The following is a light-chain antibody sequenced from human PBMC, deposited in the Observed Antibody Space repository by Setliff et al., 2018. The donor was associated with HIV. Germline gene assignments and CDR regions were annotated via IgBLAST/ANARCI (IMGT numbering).Light chain of an antibody. CDR3: SSYRRTSTWV. CDR2: DIN. V-gene: IGLV2-14*03. Sequence: QSVLTQPASVSGSPGQSITISCTGTSSDVGAYNYVSWYQQHPGIAPQLMIYDINSRPSGVSNRFSGSKSGNTASLTISGLRAEDEADYYCSSYRRTSTWVFGGGTKVTVL. J-gene: IGLJ3*02. CDR1: SSDVGAYNY.